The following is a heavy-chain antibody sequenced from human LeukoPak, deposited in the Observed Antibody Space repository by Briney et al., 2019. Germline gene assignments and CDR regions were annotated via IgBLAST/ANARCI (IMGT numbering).Heavy chain of an antibody. J-gene: IGHJ3*02. D-gene: IGHD5-12*01. CDR1: ESTFRDYA. CDR2: ITCSGERT. V-gene: IGHV3-23*01. Sequence: GGSLRLSCAASESTFRDYAMTGVRQAPGKGGEGVSTITCSGERTFHADAVNGRFTISSDNSKNILNLEMNSLRVEDTAVYYCARDQWGPTIGDGLDIWGPGTIVAVSS. CDR3: ARDQWGPTIGDGLDI.